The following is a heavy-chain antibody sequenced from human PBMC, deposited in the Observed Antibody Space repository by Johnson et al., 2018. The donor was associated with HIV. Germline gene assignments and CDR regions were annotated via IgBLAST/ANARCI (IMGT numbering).Heavy chain of an antibody. Sequence: GGLFQPGGSLRLSCAASGFTFSDYYMSWIRQAPGKGLEWVSVIYSGGSTYYADSVKGRFTISRDNSKNTLYLQMNSLRAEDTAVYYCAREWVNGAFDIWGQGTMVTVSS. V-gene: IGHV3-66*02. CDR3: AREWVNGAFDI. J-gene: IGHJ3*02. CDR2: IYSGGST. D-gene: IGHD1-26*01. CDR1: GFTFSDYY.